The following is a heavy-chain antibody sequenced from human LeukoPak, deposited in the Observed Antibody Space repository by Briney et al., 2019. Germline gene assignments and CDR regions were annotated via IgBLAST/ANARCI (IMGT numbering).Heavy chain of an antibody. J-gene: IGHJ4*02. CDR2: IHPHGYF. Sequence: PSETLSLTCAVYGGSLTGYYYTWIRQPLGKGLEWIGEIHPHGYFHYNPSLESRVTISLDTSKNQFSLRLTSVTAADTAFYYCSRGEDRSKAGDHWGQGTLVTVSS. CDR3: SRGEDRSKAGDH. CDR1: GGSLTGYY. V-gene: IGHV4-34*01.